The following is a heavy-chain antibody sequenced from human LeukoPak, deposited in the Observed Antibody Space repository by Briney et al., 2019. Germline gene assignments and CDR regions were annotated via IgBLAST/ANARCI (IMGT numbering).Heavy chain of an antibody. CDR1: GFTFSSYG. J-gene: IGHJ4*02. CDR2: ISGSGGST. Sequence: PGGSLRLSCAASGFTFSSYGMSWVRQAPGKGREWVSAISGSGGSTYYSDSVKGRFTISRDNSKNTLYLQMNSLRAEDTAVYYCAKDAYGSGSYSVPDYWGQGTLVTVPS. D-gene: IGHD3-10*01. CDR3: AKDAYGSGSYSVPDY. V-gene: IGHV3-23*01.